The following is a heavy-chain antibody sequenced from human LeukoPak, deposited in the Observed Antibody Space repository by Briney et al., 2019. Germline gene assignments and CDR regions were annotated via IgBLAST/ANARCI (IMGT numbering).Heavy chain of an antibody. CDR3: ARGRPGPGYQLLSGWFDP. CDR2: IIPILGIA. CDR1: GGTFSSYA. V-gene: IGHV1-69*04. Sequence: ASVKVSCKASGGTFSSYAISWVRQAPGQGLEWMGRIIPILGIANYAQKFQGRVTITADKSTSTAYMELSSLRSEDTAVYYCARGRPGPGYQLLSGWFDPWGQGTLVTVSS. J-gene: IGHJ5*02. D-gene: IGHD2-2*01.